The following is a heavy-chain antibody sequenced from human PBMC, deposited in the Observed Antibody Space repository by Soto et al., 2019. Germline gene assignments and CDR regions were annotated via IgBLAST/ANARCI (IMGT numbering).Heavy chain of an antibody. D-gene: IGHD4-4*01. V-gene: IGHV3-74*01. Sequence: RKIPGKGLVWVSRINSAGSRTSYADSVTGRFTISRDNAKNTLYLQMNSLRVEDTALYYCAREPYSSSYFAYWGQRTLVTV. CDR2: INSAGSRT. J-gene: IGHJ4*02. CDR3: AREPYSSSYFAY.